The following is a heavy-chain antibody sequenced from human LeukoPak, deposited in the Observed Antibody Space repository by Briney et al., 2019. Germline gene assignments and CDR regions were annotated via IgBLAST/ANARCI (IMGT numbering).Heavy chain of an antibody. D-gene: IGHD6-13*01. V-gene: IGHV3-7*01. J-gene: IGHJ4*02. Sequence: GGSLRLSCAASGFTFSSYWMSWVRQAPGKGLEWVANIKQDGSEKYYVDSVKGRFTISRDNAKNSLYLQMNSLRAEDTAVYYCARDSSSWYEVGHFDYWGQGTLVTVSS. CDR1: GFTFSSYW. CDR3: ARDSSSWYEVGHFDY. CDR2: IKQDGSEK.